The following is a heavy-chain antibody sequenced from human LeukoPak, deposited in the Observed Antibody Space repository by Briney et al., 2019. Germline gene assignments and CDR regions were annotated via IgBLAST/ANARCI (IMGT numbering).Heavy chain of an antibody. D-gene: IGHD3-9*01. Sequence: GGSLRLSCAASGFTFSSYGIHWVRQAPGKGLEWVAFIRYDGSNKYYADSVKGRFTISRGNSKNTLYLQMNSLRAEDTAVYYCAKDDYDILTGYYIGLDYWGQGTLVTVSS. CDR2: IRYDGSNK. CDR3: AKDDYDILTGYYIGLDY. V-gene: IGHV3-30*02. J-gene: IGHJ4*02. CDR1: GFTFSSYG.